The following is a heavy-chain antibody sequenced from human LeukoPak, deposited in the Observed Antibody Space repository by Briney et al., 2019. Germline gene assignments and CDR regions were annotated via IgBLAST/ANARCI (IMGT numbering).Heavy chain of an antibody. CDR2: ISAYNGNT. CDR1: GYTFTSYG. V-gene: IGHV1-18*01. J-gene: IGHJ6*02. D-gene: IGHD3-22*01. CDR3: ARMGLLPLAYYYGMDV. Sequence: GASVKVSCKASGYTFTSYGISWVRQAPGQGLEWMGWISAYNGNTNYAQKLQGRVTMTTDTSTSTAYMELRSLRSDDTAVYYCARMGLLPLAYYYGMDVWGQGTTVTVSS.